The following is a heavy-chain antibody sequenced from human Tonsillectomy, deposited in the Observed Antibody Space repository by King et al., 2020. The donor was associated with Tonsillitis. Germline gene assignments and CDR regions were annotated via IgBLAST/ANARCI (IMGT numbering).Heavy chain of an antibody. D-gene: IGHD6-6*01. CDR2: IRDSGGST. J-gene: IGHJ6*03. CDR1: GFTFSSYG. V-gene: IGHV3-23*04. Sequence: VQLVESGGGLVHPGGSLRLSCAASGFTFSSYGMSWVRQAPGKGLEWVSGIRDSGGSTYYADSVKGRLTISRDNSKNTLYVQMNSLRAEDTAVYYCANAPIAPRQTYYYYYYMDVWGKGTTVTVS. CDR3: ANAPIAPRQTYYYYYYMDV.